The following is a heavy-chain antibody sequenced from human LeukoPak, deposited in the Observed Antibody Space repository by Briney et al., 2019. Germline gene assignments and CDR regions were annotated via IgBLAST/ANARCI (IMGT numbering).Heavy chain of an antibody. D-gene: IGHD3-10*01. J-gene: IGHJ6*04. V-gene: IGHV3-33*01. Sequence: GRSLRLSCAASGFTFSSYGMHWVRQAPGKGLGWVAVIWYDGSNKYYADSVKGRFTISRDNSKNTLYLQMNSLRAEDTAVYYCARGMEVRGVIIRAYYYYGMDVWGKGTTVTVSS. CDR1: GFTFSSYG. CDR2: IWYDGSNK. CDR3: ARGMEVRGVIIRAYYYYGMDV.